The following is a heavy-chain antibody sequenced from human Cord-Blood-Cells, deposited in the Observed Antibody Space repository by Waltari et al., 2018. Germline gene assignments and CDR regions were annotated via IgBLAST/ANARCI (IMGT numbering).Heavy chain of an antibody. Sequence: QVQLVESGGGVVQPGRSLRLSCAASGFTFSSYAMHWVRQAPGKGLEWVAVISYDGSNKYYADSVKGRFTISRDNSKNTLYLQMNSLRAEDTAVYYCVVGATAFDIWGQGTMVTVSS. CDR2: ISYDGSNK. D-gene: IGHD1-26*01. CDR1: GFTFSSYA. V-gene: IGHV3-30-3*01. J-gene: IGHJ3*02. CDR3: VVGATAFDI.